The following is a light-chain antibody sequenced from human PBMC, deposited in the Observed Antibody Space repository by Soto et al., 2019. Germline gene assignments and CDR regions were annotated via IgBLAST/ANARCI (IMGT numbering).Light chain of an antibody. CDR2: DAS. V-gene: IGKV3-11*01. J-gene: IGKJ1*01. Sequence: EIVLTQSPDTLSLSPGERATLSCRASQSVSNYLMWYQQKPGQAPRLLIYDASKRATGIPARFSGSGSGTDFTLPISSLEPEDFAVYYCQQRSNWPWTFGQGTKVEIK. CDR1: QSVSNY. CDR3: QQRSNWPWT.